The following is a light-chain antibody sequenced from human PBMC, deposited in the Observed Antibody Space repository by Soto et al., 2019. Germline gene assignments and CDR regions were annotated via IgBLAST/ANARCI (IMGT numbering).Light chain of an antibody. Sequence: NFMLTQPHSVSESPGKTLSISCTRSSGSIANNYVQWYQQRPGSAPTTVIYENNQRLSGVPDRFSGSKSGNTASLTVSGLQAEDEAEYYCSSYAGSNIFYVFGTGTKVTVL. CDR1: SGSIANNY. CDR3: SSYAGSNIFYV. V-gene: IGLV6-57*04. CDR2: ENN. J-gene: IGLJ1*01.